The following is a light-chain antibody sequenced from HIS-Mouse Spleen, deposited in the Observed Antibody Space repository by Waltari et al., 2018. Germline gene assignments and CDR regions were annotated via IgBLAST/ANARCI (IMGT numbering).Light chain of an antibody. Sequence: QSALTQPASVSGSPGQSITIPCTGTSSDVGGYNYVSWYHQHPGKAPKLMIYDVSNRPSGVSNRFSGSKSGNTASLTISGLQAEDEADYYCSSYTSSSFNVVFGGGTKLTVL. CDR3: SSYTSSSFNVV. J-gene: IGLJ2*01. CDR1: SSDVGGYNY. V-gene: IGLV2-14*03. CDR2: DVS.